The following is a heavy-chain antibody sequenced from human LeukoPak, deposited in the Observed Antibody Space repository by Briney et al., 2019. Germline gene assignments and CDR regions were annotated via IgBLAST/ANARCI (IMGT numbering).Heavy chain of an antibody. J-gene: IGHJ3*02. D-gene: IGHD3-3*01. Sequence: PGGSLRLSCAASGFTFSSYAMSWVRQAPGKGLEWVSAISGSGGSTYYADSVKGRFTISRDNSKNTLYLQMNSLRAEDTAVYYCAKDTFVWSGYYMPHHAFDIWGQGTMVTVSS. CDR3: AKDTFVWSGYYMPHHAFDI. CDR2: ISGSGGST. V-gene: IGHV3-23*01. CDR1: GFTFSSYA.